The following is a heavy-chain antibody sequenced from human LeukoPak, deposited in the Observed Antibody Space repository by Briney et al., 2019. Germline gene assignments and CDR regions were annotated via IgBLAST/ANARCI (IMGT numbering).Heavy chain of an antibody. Sequence: GRSLRLSCAASGFTFSSFSMNWVRQAPGKGLEWVSFISTSSSYIYYADSLKGRFTISRDNARGSLFLQMNSLRAEDTAVYYCARVRPGQWLLRDAFDIWGQGTMVTVSS. CDR1: GFTFSSFS. V-gene: IGHV3-21*01. D-gene: IGHD6-19*01. J-gene: IGHJ3*02. CDR2: ISTSSSYI. CDR3: ARVRPGQWLLRDAFDI.